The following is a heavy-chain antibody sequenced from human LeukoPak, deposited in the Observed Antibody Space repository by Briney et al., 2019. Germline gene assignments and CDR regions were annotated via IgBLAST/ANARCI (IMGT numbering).Heavy chain of an antibody. J-gene: IGHJ4*02. CDR2: ISGSGGGT. CDR3: AKSWGEYDFDY. Sequence: GGSLRLSCAASGFTFSNYAMSWVRQAPGKGLEWISAISGSGGGTYYADSVKGRFTISRDNSKNTLYLQLNSLRVEDTAVYFCAKSWGEYDFDYWGQGTLVTVSS. D-gene: IGHD3-16*01. V-gene: IGHV3-23*01. CDR1: GFTFSNYA.